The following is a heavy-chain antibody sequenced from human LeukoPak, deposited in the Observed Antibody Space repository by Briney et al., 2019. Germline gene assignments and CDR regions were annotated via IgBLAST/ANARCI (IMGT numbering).Heavy chain of an antibody. Sequence: PGGSLRLSCAASGFPFSSYEMNWVRQAPGKGLEWVSYMATSGYTIYYADSVKGRFTISRDNAKNSLYLQMNSLRAEDTAVYYCARGYSSGYYAPFFDYWGQGTLVTVSS. V-gene: IGHV3-48*03. J-gene: IGHJ4*02. CDR2: MATSGYTI. D-gene: IGHD3-22*01. CDR3: ARGYSSGYYAPFFDY. CDR1: GFPFSSYE.